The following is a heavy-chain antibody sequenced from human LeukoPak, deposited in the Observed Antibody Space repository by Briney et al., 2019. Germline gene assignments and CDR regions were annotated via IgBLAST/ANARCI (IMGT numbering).Heavy chain of an antibody. D-gene: IGHD3-3*01. CDR2: ISSCRTYI. V-gene: IGHV3-21*01. Sequence: GGSLRLSCAASGFTFISYTMNWVRQAPGKGLEWVSSISSCRTYIYYADSVKGRFTISRDNAKNSLFLQMNSLRAEDSAVYYCATSSGPPNWGQGTLVTVSS. CDR3: ATSSGPPN. J-gene: IGHJ4*02. CDR1: GFTFISYT.